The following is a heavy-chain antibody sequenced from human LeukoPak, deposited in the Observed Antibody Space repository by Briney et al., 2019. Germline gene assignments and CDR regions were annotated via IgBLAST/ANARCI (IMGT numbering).Heavy chain of an antibody. J-gene: IGHJ4*02. CDR3: ASLPYYFGTDRAISHVDVDY. CDR1: GSSLTSGYY. CDR2: IYPDGTT. V-gene: IGHV4-38-2*01. Sequence: SGTLSLTPAVSGSSLTSGYYWGCFRRPPGKGREGFGSIYPDGTTYYNASLTSRVTVSVDTSKNQFSLRLTSVTAADTAVYYCASLPYYFGTDRAISHVDVDYSGQGILVTVSS. D-gene: IGHD3-10*01.